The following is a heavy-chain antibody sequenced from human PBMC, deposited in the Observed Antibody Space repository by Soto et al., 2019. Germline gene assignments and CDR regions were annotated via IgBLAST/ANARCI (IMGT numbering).Heavy chain of an antibody. J-gene: IGHJ5*02. Sequence: SETLSLTCTVSGGSMSSYYWTWFRQPAGKGLEWIGRVYSSGGTHYNPSLKSRVTISLDTSKNQFSLRLLSVTDADTAVYYCARGQRFSDWFDPWGQGXLVTVYS. V-gene: IGHV4-4*07. D-gene: IGHD3-3*01. CDR3: ARGQRFSDWFDP. CDR1: GGSMSSYY. CDR2: VYSSGGT.